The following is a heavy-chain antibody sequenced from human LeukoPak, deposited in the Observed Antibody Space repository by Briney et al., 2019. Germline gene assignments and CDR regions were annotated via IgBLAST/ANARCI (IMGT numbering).Heavy chain of an antibody. V-gene: IGHV3-11*01. CDR2: ISSSGSTI. Sequence: GGSLRLSCAASGFTFSDYYMTWIRQAPGKGLEWLSYISSSGSTIYYADSVKGRSTISRDNAKNSLYLQMNSLRAEDTAVYYCARSRGGEQQLIFNYWGQGTLVTVSS. CDR1: GFTFSDYY. D-gene: IGHD6-13*01. CDR3: ARSRGGEQQLIFNY. J-gene: IGHJ4*02.